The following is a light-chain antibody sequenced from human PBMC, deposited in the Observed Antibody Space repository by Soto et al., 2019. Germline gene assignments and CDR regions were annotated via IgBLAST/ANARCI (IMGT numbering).Light chain of an antibody. CDR1: SSDVGTYNL. V-gene: IGLV2-23*01. J-gene: IGLJ3*02. CDR3: CSYAGTSTLL. CDR2: EGT. Sequence: QSVLTQPASVSGSPGQSITISCTGTSSDVGTYNLVSWYQHHPGKAPKVMVYEGTKRPSGVSNRFSGSKSGNTASLTVSGLQAEDEADSFCCSYAGTSTLLFGGGTKLTV.